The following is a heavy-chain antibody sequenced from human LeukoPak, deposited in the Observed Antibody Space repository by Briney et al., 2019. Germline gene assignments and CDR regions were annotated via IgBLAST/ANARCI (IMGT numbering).Heavy chain of an antibody. CDR3: ARGVFFGYEKNNWFDP. D-gene: IGHD5-12*01. CDR2: IYYSGST. Sequence: PSETLSLTCTVSGGSISSYYWSWIRQPPGKGLEWIGYIYYSGSTNYNPSLKSRVTISVDTSKNQFSLKLSSVTAADTAVYYCARGVFFGYEKNNWFDPWGQGTLVTVSS. CDR1: GGSISSYY. V-gene: IGHV4-59*08. J-gene: IGHJ5*02.